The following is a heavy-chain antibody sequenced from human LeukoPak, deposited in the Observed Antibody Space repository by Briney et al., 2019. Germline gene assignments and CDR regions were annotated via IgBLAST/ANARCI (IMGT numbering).Heavy chain of an antibody. CDR2: INHSGST. Sequence: SETLSLTCAVYGGSFSGYYWSWIRQPPGKGLEWIGEINHSGSTNYNPSLKSRVTISVDTPKNQFSLKLSSVTAADTAVYYCARGATVTTGGDFDYWGQGTLVTVSS. J-gene: IGHJ4*02. D-gene: IGHD4-17*01. CDR3: ARGATVTTGGDFDY. V-gene: IGHV4-34*01. CDR1: GGSFSGYY.